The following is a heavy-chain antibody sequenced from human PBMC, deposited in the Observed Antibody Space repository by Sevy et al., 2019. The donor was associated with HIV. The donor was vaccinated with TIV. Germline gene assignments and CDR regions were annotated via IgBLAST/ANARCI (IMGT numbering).Heavy chain of an antibody. J-gene: IGHJ3*02. CDR2: IWYDGSNK. V-gene: IGHV3-33*01. CDR1: GFTFSSYG. CDR3: ARDGQWLVQNAFDI. D-gene: IGHD6-19*01. Sequence: GGSLRLSCAASGFTFSSYGMHWVRQAPGKGLEWVAVIWYDGSNKYYADSVKGRFTISRDNSKNTLYLQMNSLRAEDTAVYYCARDGQWLVQNAFDIWGQRTMVTVSS.